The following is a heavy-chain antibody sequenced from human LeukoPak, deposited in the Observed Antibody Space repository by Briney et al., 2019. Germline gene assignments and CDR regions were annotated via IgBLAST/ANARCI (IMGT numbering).Heavy chain of an antibody. D-gene: IGHD3-10*01. V-gene: IGHV4-59*01. Sequence: SETLSLTCTVSGGSISSYYWSWIRQPPGKGLEWIGYIYYSGSTNYNPSLKSRVTISVDTSKNQFSLKLSSVTAADTAVYYRASYYGSGSYYNWFDPWGQGTLVTVSS. CDR3: ASYYGSGSYYNWFDP. CDR2: IYYSGST. J-gene: IGHJ5*02. CDR1: GGSISSYY.